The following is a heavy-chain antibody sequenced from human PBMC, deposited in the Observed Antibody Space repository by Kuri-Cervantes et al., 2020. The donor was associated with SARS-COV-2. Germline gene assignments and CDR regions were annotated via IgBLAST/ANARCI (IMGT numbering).Heavy chain of an antibody. CDR3: ASFTLDLPYSSSWKNFDY. D-gene: IGHD6-13*01. CDR1: GYTFTSYY. V-gene: IGHV1-46*01. J-gene: IGHJ4*02. Sequence: ASVKVSCKASGYTFTSYYMHWVRQAPGQGLEWMGIINPSGGSTSYAQKFQGRVTMTRDTSTSTAYMELRSLRSDDTAVYYCASFTLDLPYSSSWKNFDYWGQGTLVTVSS. CDR2: INPSGGST.